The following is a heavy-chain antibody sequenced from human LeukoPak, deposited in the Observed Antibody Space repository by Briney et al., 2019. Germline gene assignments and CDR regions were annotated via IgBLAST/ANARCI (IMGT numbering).Heavy chain of an antibody. V-gene: IGHV1-2*02. CDR2: INPNSGGT. CDR1: GYTFTGYY. Sequence: ASVKVSCKASGYTFTGYYMHWVRQAPGQGLEWMGWINPNSGGTNYAQKFQGRVTMTRDTSISTAYMELSRLRSDDTAVYYCAREGYDYVWGSYRSHAFDIWGQGTMVTVSS. D-gene: IGHD3-16*02. J-gene: IGHJ3*02. CDR3: AREGYDYVWGSYRSHAFDI.